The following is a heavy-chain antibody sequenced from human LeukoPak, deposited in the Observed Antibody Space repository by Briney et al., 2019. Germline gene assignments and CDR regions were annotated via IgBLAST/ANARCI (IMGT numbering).Heavy chain of an antibody. CDR3: ARLHDRRTFDY. CDR2: ISGSGGST. V-gene: IGHV3-23*01. D-gene: IGHD4-4*01. Sequence: GGSLRLSCAASGFTFSSYAMSWVRQAPGKGLEWVSAISGSGGSTYYADSVKGWFTISRDNSKNTLYLQMNSLRAEDTAVYYCARLHDRRTFDYWGQGTLVTVSS. J-gene: IGHJ4*02. CDR1: GFTFSSYA.